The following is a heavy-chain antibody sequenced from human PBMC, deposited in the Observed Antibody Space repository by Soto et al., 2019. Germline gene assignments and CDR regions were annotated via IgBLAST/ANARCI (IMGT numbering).Heavy chain of an antibody. CDR1: GYTFTNYW. CDR2: VYPGDSDT. J-gene: IGHJ6*02. V-gene: IGHV5-51*01. Sequence: GESLKISCKGSGYTFTNYWIGWVRQMPGKGLEWMGIVYPGDSDTKYNPSFQGQVTISADKSITTTYLRWTSLKASDTAIYYCAASIFYYGMDVWGQGTTVTVSS. CDR3: AASIFYYGMDV.